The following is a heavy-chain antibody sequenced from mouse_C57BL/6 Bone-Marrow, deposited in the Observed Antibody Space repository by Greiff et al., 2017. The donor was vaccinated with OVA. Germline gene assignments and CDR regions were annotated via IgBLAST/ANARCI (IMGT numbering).Heavy chain of an antibody. CDR1: GFPFTDDY. Sequence: EVKLMASGAELVRPGASVKLSCTASGFPFTDDYMHWVKQRPEQGLEWIGWIDPENGDTEYASKFPGKATITADTSSNTAYLQLSSLTSEDTAVYYCTTSGNRDYWGQGTTLTVSS. D-gene: IGHD1-3*01. CDR3: TTSGNRDY. J-gene: IGHJ2*01. V-gene: IGHV14-4*01. CDR2: IDPENGDT.